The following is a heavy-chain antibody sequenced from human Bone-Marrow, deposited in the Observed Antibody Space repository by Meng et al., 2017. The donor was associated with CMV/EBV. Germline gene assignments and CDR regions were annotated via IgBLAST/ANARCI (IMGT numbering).Heavy chain of an antibody. D-gene: IGHD2-2*01. CDR2: IVVGSGNT. CDR3: AADRYCSSTSCYLTFDY. V-gene: IGHV1-58*01. CDR1: GFTFTSSA. J-gene: IGHJ4*02. Sequence: SAKVSCKASGFTFTSSAVQWVRQARGQRLEWIGWIVVGSGNTNYAQKFQERVTITRDMSTSTAYMELSSLRSEDTAVYYCAADRYCSSTSCYLTFDYWGQGTLVTFSS.